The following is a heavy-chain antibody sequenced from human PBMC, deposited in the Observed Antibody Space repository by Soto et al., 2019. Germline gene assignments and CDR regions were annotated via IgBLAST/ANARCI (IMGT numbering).Heavy chain of an antibody. CDR1: GFSLTTQGVH. J-gene: IGHJ4*02. V-gene: IGHV2-5*02. D-gene: IGHD4-17*01. Sequence: QITLKESGPTLVKPTQTLTLTYTFSGFSLTTQGVHVGWIRQPPGKAREWLALIYWDDNEVYSTSLKNRLTITKDTSKSQVVLTLATVDPVDTATYYCVYRDFGDYFFQFWGQGILVNVSS. CDR2: IYWDDNE. CDR3: VYRDFGDYFFQF.